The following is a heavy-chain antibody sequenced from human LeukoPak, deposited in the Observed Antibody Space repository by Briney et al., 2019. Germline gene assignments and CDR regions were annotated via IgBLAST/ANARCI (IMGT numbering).Heavy chain of an antibody. Sequence: GGSLRLSCAATGFIFSDYGMHWVRQAPGKGLEWVTLVRNDGSDKYYADSVKGRFTISRDNSKNTLYLQMNSLRPEDTAVYYCAKHYYGSGSQKYYFDYWGQGTLVTVSS. V-gene: IGHV3-30*02. D-gene: IGHD3-10*01. J-gene: IGHJ4*02. CDR2: VRNDGSDK. CDR3: AKHYYGSGSQKYYFDY. CDR1: GFIFSDYG.